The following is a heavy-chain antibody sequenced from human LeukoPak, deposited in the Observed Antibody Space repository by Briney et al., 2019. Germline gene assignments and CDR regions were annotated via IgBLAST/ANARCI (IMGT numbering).Heavy chain of an antibody. CDR1: GFTFSTYS. CDR2: ISSGSSYI. V-gene: IGHV3-21*01. Sequence: GGSLRLSCAASGFTFSTYSMNWVRQAPGKGLEWVSSISSGSSYIYYADSVKSRCTISRDNAKNSLYLQMNSLRAEDTAVYYCAREALTVDHGMDVWGQGTTVTVSS. CDR3: AREALTVDHGMDV. J-gene: IGHJ6*02. D-gene: IGHD4-23*01.